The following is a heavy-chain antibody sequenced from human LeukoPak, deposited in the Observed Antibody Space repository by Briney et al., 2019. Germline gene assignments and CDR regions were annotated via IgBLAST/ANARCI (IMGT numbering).Heavy chain of an antibody. CDR1: GGSISSYY. V-gene: IGHV4-59*01. D-gene: IGHD2-2*01. CDR2: IYYSGST. CDR3: ARVPAAPVSGWFDP. J-gene: IGHJ5*02. Sequence: SETLSLTCTVSGGSISSYYWSWIRQPPGKGLEWIGYIYYSGSTNYNPSLKSRVTISVDTSKNQFSLKLSSVIAADTAVYYCARVPAAPVSGWFDPWGQGTLVTVSS.